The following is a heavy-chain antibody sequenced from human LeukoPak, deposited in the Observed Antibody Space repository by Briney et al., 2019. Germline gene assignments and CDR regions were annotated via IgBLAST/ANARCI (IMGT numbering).Heavy chain of an antibody. V-gene: IGHV7-4-1*02. CDR3: ARALYDSSGYELTDSDY. CDR2: INTNTGNP. CDR1: GYTFTSYA. D-gene: IGHD3-22*01. Sequence: ASVKVSCKASGYTFTSYAMNWVRQAPGQGLEWMGWINTNTGNPTYAQGFTGRFVFSLDTSVSTAYLQISSLKAEDTAVYYCARALYDSSGYELTDSDYWGQGTLVTVSS. J-gene: IGHJ4*02.